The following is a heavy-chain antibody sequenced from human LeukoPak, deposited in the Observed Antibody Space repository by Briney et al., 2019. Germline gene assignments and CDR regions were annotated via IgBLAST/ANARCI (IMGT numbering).Heavy chain of an antibody. D-gene: IGHD3-22*01. J-gene: IGHJ4*02. V-gene: IGHV1-2*06. Sequence: GASVKVSCKASGYTFTGYYMHWVRQAPGQGLEWMGRINPNSGGTNYAQKFQGRVTMTRDTSISTAYMELSGLRSDDTAVYYCARDPYYDSSGYYFFDYWGQGTLVTVSS. CDR1: GYTFTGYY. CDR3: ARDPYYDSSGYYFFDY. CDR2: INPNSGGT.